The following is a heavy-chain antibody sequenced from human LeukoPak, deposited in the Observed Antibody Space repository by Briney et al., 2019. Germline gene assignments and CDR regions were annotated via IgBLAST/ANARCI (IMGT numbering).Heavy chain of an antibody. J-gene: IGHJ4*02. Sequence: ASVKVSCKASGYTFTSYGINWVRQATGQGLEWMGWMNPNSGNTGYAQKFQGRVTMTRNTSISTAYMELSSLRYEDTAVYYCARVGRYYDSSGYYYDYWGQGTLVTVSS. CDR1: GYTFTSYG. V-gene: IGHV1-8*01. CDR2: MNPNSGNT. CDR3: ARVGRYYDSSGYYYDY. D-gene: IGHD3-22*01.